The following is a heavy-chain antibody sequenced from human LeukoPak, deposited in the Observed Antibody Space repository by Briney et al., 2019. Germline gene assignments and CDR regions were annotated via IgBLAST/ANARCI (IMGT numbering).Heavy chain of an antibody. CDR2: IYSGGST. CDR3: ARGGDSLHY. Sequence: ETLSLTCTVSGGSVSSYYWTWVRQAPRKGLEWVSVIYSGGSTYYADSVKDRFTISRDNSKNMLYLQMNSLRAEDTAVYYCARGGDSLHYWGQGTLVTVSS. CDR1: GGSVSSYY. J-gene: IGHJ4*02. D-gene: IGHD3-10*01. V-gene: IGHV3-66*01.